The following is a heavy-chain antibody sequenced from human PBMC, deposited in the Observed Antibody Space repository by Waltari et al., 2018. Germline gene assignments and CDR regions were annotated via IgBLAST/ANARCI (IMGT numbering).Heavy chain of an antibody. D-gene: IGHD3-10*01. V-gene: IGHV4-34*02. CDR2: IVHSGST. J-gene: IGHJ6*02. CDR3: ARGRRESVWVGELLYYHYYGMDV. Sequence: QVQLQQRGTGLLKTSRTLSLTCDVSGGSFSDYCWTWISQVPGKGLEWIGEIVHSGSTSSTPSLRGRITISLDTSKNQFSLRLNSVTAADTAVYYCARGRRESVWVGELLYYHYYGMDVWGQGTTVSVSS. CDR1: GGSFSDYC.